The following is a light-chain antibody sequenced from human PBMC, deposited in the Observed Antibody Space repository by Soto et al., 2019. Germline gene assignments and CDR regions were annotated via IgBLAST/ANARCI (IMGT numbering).Light chain of an antibody. CDR1: QSVGGY. V-gene: IGKV3D-15*01. CDR3: QQYNNWPRT. CDR2: DAS. J-gene: IGKJ1*01. Sequence: EIVLTQSPATLSLSPGERATLSCRASQSVGGYLAWYQQRPGQAPRVLIYDASNRATGIPVRFSGSESGTEFTLTISSLQSEDFAVYYCQQYNNWPRTFGQGTKVDI.